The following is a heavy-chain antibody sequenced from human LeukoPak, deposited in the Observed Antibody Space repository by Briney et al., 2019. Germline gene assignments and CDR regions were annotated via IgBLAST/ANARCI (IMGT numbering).Heavy chain of an antibody. CDR1: GFTFSSYR. Sequence: GGSLRLSCAASGFTFSSYRMNWVRQAPGKGLEWVSSISSSSTYIYYADSVKGRFTISRDNAKNSLYPQMNSLRAEDTAVYYCTRDRTFDYWGQGTLVTVSS. CDR2: ISSSSTYI. V-gene: IGHV3-21*01. J-gene: IGHJ4*02. CDR3: TRDRTFDY.